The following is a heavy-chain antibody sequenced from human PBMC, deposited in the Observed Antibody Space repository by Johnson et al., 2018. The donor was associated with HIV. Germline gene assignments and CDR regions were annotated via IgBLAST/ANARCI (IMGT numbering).Heavy chain of an antibody. J-gene: IGHJ3*02. V-gene: IGHV3-30*02. D-gene: IGHD4-11*01. Sequence: QVQLVESGGGVVQPGGSLRLSCAASRFTFSDYGMHWVRQAPGKGLEWVAFIHYDESNKYYADSVKGRFTISRDNSRNTLYLQMNSLRAEDTALYYFARVINTVTTSGDAFDIWGQGTMVTGSS. CDR3: ARVINTVTTSGDAFDI. CDR2: IHYDESNK. CDR1: RFTFSDYG.